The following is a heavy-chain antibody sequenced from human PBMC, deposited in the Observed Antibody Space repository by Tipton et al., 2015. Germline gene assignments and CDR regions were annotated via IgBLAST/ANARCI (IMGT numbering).Heavy chain of an antibody. V-gene: IGHV3-23*01. D-gene: IGHD3-22*01. J-gene: IGHJ4*02. CDR3: AKLIGDYDSSGYYRN. CDR1: GFTFSSYA. CDR2: ISGSGGST. Sequence: SLRLSCAASGFTFSSYAMNWVRQAPGKGLEWVSSISGSGGSTFYADSVKGRFTISRDNSKNMLYVQMNSLRADDTAVYYCAKLIGDYDSSGYYRNWGQGTLVTVSS.